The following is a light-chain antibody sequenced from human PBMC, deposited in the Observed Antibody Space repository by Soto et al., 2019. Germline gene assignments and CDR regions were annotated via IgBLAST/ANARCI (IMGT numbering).Light chain of an antibody. V-gene: IGKV1-5*03. CDR3: QPYCLASGT. J-gene: IGKJ4*02. Sequence: FGSGGSVVTGSRRDSQTISSWLAWYQQKPGKAPKLLVYEASTLASGVPPRFSSRRSGTAYKLALLTLHSEDSATPYYQPYCLASGTVGGGTKVDIK. CDR2: EAS. CDR1: QTISSW.